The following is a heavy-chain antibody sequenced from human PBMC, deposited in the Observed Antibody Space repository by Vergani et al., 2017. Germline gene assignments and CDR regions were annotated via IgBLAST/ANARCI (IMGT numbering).Heavy chain of an antibody. CDR1: GGSITNYY. D-gene: IGHD6-19*01. V-gene: IGHV4-59*01. J-gene: IGHJ5*02. CDR2: IHYSENT. Sequence: QVQLQQSGPPLVKPSETLSLTCTVSGGSITNYYWTWIRQPPGKGLEWIGSIHYSENTNYNPSLKTRVTISVDTSKNQFSLTLTSVTAADTAVYYCASDTHSGQRADRWGQGILVTVTS. CDR3: ASDTHSGQRADR.